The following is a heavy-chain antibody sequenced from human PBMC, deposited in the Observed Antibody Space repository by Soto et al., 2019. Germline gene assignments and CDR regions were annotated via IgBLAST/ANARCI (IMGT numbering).Heavy chain of an antibody. CDR3: ARRTSGWYSDY. CDR2: IDSGGGTI. CDR1: GFTFSYYS. V-gene: IGHV3-48*01. Sequence: EVQLVESGVGLQQPGGSLRLSCAASGFTFSYYSMIWVRQAPGKGLECISYIDSGGGTIYYADSVKGRFTISRDNAKNSLYRQMNSLRAEDTAVYYCARRTSGWYSDYWGLGTLVTVSS. D-gene: IGHD6-19*01. J-gene: IGHJ4*02.